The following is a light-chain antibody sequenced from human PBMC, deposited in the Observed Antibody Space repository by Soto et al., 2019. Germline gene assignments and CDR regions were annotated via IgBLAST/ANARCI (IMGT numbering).Light chain of an antibody. J-gene: IGKJ4*01. Sequence: DIQMTQSPSSLSASVGDRATITCQASQDISNYLNWYKQTPGKAPKLMIYDASNLETGVPSRFSGSGSGTDFTFTISSLQPEDFATYYCQQYDNLPLTFGGGTKVDIK. CDR1: QDISNY. CDR2: DAS. V-gene: IGKV1-33*01. CDR3: QQYDNLPLT.